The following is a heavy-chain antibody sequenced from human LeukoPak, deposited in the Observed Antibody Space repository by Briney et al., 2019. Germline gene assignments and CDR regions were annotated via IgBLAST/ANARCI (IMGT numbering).Heavy chain of an antibody. D-gene: IGHD6-19*01. J-gene: IGHJ4*02. V-gene: IGHV3-15*01. CDR1: EFIFDNYR. CDR3: TESSVPGLDY. CDR2: IKSKIHGGTT. Sequence: PGGSLRLSCAASEFIFDNYRMNWVRQAPGKGLEWVGRIKSKIHGGTTDYAAPVKGRFTISRDDSQNTLYLQMNSLKTEDTGLYYCTESSVPGLDYWGQGALVTVSS.